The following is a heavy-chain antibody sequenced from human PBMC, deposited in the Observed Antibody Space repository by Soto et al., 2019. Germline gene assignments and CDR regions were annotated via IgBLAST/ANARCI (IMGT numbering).Heavy chain of an antibody. CDR2: VSASGLNT. V-gene: IGHV3-23*01. Sequence: GGSLRLSCAASGFTFSTYAMAWVRQAPGKGLEWVSGVSASGLNTDYADPVKGRFYISRDNSRNTLYLQMSSLRVEDTAVYYCARDTPLFSFGYQRGNYFDYWGQGALVTVSS. CDR3: ARDTPLFSFGYQRGNYFDY. D-gene: IGHD3-22*01. CDR1: GFTFSTYA. J-gene: IGHJ4*02.